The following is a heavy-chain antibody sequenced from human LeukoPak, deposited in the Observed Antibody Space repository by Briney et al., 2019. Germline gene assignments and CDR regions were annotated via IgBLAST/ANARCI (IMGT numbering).Heavy chain of an antibody. CDR3: ARGPYSYSSSWYSIDY. CDR2: IYYSGST. J-gene: IGHJ4*02. CDR1: GGSISSYY. D-gene: IGHD6-13*01. V-gene: IGHV4-59*01. Sequence: PSETLSLTCTVSGGSISSYYWSWIRQRPGKGLEWIGCIYYSGSTNYNPSLNSRVTISVDTSKNQFSLKLSSVTAADTAVYYCARGPYSYSSSWYSIDYWGQGTLVTVSS.